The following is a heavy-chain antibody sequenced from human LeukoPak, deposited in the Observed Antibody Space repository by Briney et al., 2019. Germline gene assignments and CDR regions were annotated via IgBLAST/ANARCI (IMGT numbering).Heavy chain of an antibody. D-gene: IGHD3-10*01. CDR2: ISSSSSYI. CDR1: GFTFSSYS. V-gene: IGHV3-21*01. CDR3: ARDTYGSGSLIWDYFDY. Sequence: KPGGSLRLSCAASGFTFSSYSMNWVRQAPGKGLEWVSSISSSSSYIYYADSVKGRFTISRDNAKNSLYLQMNSLRAEDTAVYYCARDTYGSGSLIWDYFDYWGQGTLVTVSS. J-gene: IGHJ4*02.